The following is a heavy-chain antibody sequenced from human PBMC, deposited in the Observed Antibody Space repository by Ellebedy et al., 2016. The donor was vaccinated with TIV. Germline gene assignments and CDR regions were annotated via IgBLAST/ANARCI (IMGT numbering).Heavy chain of an antibody. Sequence: AASVKVSCKASGYTFTSYAMHWVRQAPGQRLEWMGWINAGNGNTKYSQKFQGRVTITRDTSASTAYMELSSLRSEDTAVYYCASWGSWSDFGAFDIWGQGTMVTVSS. CDR1: GYTFTSYA. CDR2: INAGNGNT. J-gene: IGHJ3*02. V-gene: IGHV1-3*01. D-gene: IGHD6-13*01. CDR3: ASWGSWSDFGAFDI.